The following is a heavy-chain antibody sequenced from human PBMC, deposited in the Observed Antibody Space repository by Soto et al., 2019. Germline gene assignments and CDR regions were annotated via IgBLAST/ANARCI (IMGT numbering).Heavy chain of an antibody. CDR2: INGGSGNT. D-gene: IGHD3-10*01. Sequence: ASVNVSCKSSGFTFTSYSIHWLRQAPGQRPQWMGWINGGSGNTKYSQDFQGRVTFTRDTFATTAYLELSSLRSEDTAVYYCARVPPWGNSAGDYYIQHYDSWGQGTPVTVSS. CDR3: ARVPPWGNSAGDYYIQHYDS. J-gene: IGHJ4*02. CDR1: GFTFTSYS. V-gene: IGHV1-3*01.